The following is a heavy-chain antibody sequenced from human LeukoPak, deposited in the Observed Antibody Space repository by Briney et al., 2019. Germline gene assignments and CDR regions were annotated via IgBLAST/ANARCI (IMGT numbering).Heavy chain of an antibody. CDR2: IYYSGST. CDR1: GGSISGYY. Sequence: SETLSLTCNVSGGSISGYYWSWIRQPPGKGLEWIGYIYYSGSTNYNPSLKSRITISVDTPKNQVSLKMKSVTAADTAVYYCARYSDHDFPDYYYYYMDVWGKGTTVIVSS. CDR3: ARYSDHDFPDYYYYYMDV. D-gene: IGHD5-12*01. J-gene: IGHJ6*03. V-gene: IGHV4-59*01.